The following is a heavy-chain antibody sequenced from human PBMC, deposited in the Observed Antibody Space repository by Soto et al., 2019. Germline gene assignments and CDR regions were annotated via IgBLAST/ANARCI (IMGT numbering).Heavy chain of an antibody. D-gene: IGHD6-13*01. CDR2: ISGSGGST. V-gene: IGHV3-23*01. Sequence: EVQLLESGGGLIQPGGSLRLSCAASGFTFSGYAMSWVRQAPGKGLEWVSAISGSGGSTYYADSVKGRFTISRDNSKNTLYLQMYSLRAEDTAVYYCAYSSTPFDYWGQGTLVTVSS. CDR3: AYSSTPFDY. J-gene: IGHJ4*02. CDR1: GFTFSGYA.